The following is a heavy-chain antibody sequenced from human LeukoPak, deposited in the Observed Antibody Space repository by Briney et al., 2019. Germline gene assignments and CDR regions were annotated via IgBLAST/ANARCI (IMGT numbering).Heavy chain of an antibody. CDR3: ARGFIRAWYFDL. Sequence: SENLSLTCTVSGGSISSYYWSWIRQPPGKGLEWIGYIYYSGSTNYNPSLKSRVTISVDTSKNQFSLKLSSVTAADTAVYYCARGFIRAWYFDLWGRGTLVTVSS. V-gene: IGHV4-59*01. J-gene: IGHJ2*01. CDR1: GGSISSYY. D-gene: IGHD3-10*01. CDR2: IYYSGST.